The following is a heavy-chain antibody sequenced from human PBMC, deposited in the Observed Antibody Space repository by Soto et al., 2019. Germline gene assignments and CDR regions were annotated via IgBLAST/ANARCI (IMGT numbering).Heavy chain of an antibody. CDR3: ARYKPNYYYGRDV. J-gene: IGHJ6*02. V-gene: IGHV4-59*01. CDR1: GGSISSYY. D-gene: IGHD1-20*01. Sequence: PSETLSLTCTVSGGSISSYYWSWIRQPPGKGLEWIGYIYYSGITNYNPSLKSRVTISVDTSKNQFSLKLSSVTAADTAVYYCARYKPNYYYGRDVWGQGTTVTVPS. CDR2: IYYSGIT.